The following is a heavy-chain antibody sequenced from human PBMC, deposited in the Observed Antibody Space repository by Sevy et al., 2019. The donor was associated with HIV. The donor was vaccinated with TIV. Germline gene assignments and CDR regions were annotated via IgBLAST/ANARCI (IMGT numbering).Heavy chain of an antibody. CDR2: TRNKADGYTT. V-gene: IGHV3-72*01. D-gene: IGHD6-13*01. Sequence: CGYLRLSCVVSGFTFSDHYMECVRQAPGKGLERVGRTRNKADGYTTDYAASVKGRFTITRDESKNSLYVQMNSLKAADTAVYYCATHAGIATAGRVFDYWGQGTLVTVSS. CDR1: GFTFSDHY. J-gene: IGHJ4*02. CDR3: ATHAGIATAGRVFDY.